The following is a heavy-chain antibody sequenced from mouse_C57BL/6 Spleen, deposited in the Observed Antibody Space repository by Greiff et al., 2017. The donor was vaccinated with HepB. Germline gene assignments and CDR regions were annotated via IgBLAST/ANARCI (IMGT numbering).Heavy chain of an antibody. Sequence: QVQLQQPGAELVKPGASVKMSCKASGYTFTSYWITWVKQRPGQGLEWIGDIYPGSGSTNYNEKFKSKATLTVDTSSSTAYMQLSSLTSEDSAVYYCAREDYYGSTPGYVDVWGTGTTVTVAS. CDR2: IYPGSGST. CDR1: GYTFTSYW. D-gene: IGHD1-1*01. J-gene: IGHJ1*03. CDR3: AREDYYGSTPGYVDV. V-gene: IGHV1-55*01.